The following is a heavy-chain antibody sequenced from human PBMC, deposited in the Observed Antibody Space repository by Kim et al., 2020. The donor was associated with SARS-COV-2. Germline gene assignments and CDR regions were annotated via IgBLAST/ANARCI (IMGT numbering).Heavy chain of an antibody. D-gene: IGHD3-16*01. V-gene: IGHV4-61*08. CDR1: GGSVSSAGYY. Sequence: SETLSLTCTVSGGSVSSAGYYWSWIRQPPGTGLEWIAYIYYTENINYNPSLRSRVTISLDTSKNQFSLKLTSVSAADTAMYYCARAPGGVRFDSWGQGTL. CDR3: ARAPGGVRFDS. J-gene: IGHJ5*01. CDR2: IYYTENI.